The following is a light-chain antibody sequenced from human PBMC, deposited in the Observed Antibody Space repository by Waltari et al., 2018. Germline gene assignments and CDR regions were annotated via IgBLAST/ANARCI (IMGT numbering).Light chain of an antibody. CDR1: SSHFGSNRY. Sequence: QSALTQPASVSGSPGQSVTISCSGTSSHFGSNRYVSWYQRHPGKAPKLLIFEVTNRPSDVSYRFSASKSGNTASLIISDLQSEDEADYFCSSWTATYTLLFGGGTKLTVL. CDR2: EVT. CDR3: SSWTATYTLL. J-gene: IGLJ3*02. V-gene: IGLV2-14*01.